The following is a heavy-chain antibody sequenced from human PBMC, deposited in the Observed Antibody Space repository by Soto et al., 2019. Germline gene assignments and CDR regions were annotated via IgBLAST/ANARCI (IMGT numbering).Heavy chain of an antibody. CDR1: GGTFSSYA. CDR2: IIPIFGTA. J-gene: IGHJ6*02. Sequence: QVQLVQSGAEVKKPGSSVKVSCTASGGTFSSYAISWVRQAPGQGLEWMGGIIPIFGTANYAQKFQGRVTITADESTSTAYMELSSLRSEDTAVYYCARGIAAAATPYYYYYYGMDVWGQGTTVTVSS. V-gene: IGHV1-69*01. D-gene: IGHD6-13*01. CDR3: ARGIAAAATPYYYYYYGMDV.